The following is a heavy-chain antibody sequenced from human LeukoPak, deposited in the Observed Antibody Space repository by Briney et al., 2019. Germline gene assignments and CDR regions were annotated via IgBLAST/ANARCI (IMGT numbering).Heavy chain of an antibody. CDR1: LGSISSSSYY. D-gene: IGHD5-18*01. CDR2: TYYSGSI. CDR3: ARVPGYSSSHYFDF. Sequence: SETLSLTCSVSLGSISSSSYYWGWISQSPGKGLEWIGSTYYSGSIYFNPSLKSRLTMSVDLSKNQFSLKLTSVTAADTAVYYCARVPGYSSSHYFDFWGRGTLVTVSS. J-gene: IGHJ4*02. V-gene: IGHV4-39*07.